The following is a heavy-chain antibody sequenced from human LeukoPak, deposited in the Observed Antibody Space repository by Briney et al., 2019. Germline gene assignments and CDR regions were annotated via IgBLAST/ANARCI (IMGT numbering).Heavy chain of an antibody. V-gene: IGHV4-34*01. D-gene: IGHD7-27*01. CDR3: ARHANWGVDAFDI. CDR1: GGSFSGYY. Sequence: ETLSLTCAVYGGSFSGYYWSWIRQPPGKGLEWIGEINHSGSTNYNPSLKSRVTISVDTSKNQFSLKLSSVTAADTAVYYCARHANWGVDAFDIWGQGTMVAVSS. J-gene: IGHJ3*02. CDR2: INHSGST.